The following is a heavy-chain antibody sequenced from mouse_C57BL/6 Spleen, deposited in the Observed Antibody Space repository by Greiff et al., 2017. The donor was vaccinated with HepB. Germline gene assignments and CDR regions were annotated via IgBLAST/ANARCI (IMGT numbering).Heavy chain of an antibody. V-gene: IGHV1-69*01. CDR2: IDPSDSYT. D-gene: IGHD3-2*02. CDR3: ARWGSSGYGVGFDY. Sequence: QVQLQQPGAELVMPGASVKLSCKASGYTFTSYWMHWVKQRPGQGLEWIGEIDPSDSYTNYNQKFKGKSTLTVDKSSSTAYMQLSSLTSEDSAVYYCARWGSSGYGVGFDYWGQGTTLTVSS. J-gene: IGHJ2*01. CDR1: GYTFTSYW.